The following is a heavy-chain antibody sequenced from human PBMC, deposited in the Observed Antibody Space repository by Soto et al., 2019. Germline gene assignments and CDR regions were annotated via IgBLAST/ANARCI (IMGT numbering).Heavy chain of an antibody. CDR2: FRTSGDGGTT. V-gene: IGHV3-23*01. D-gene: IGHD3-10*01. J-gene: IGHJ4*02. CDR1: GFTFSSYS. CDR3: AKKVNSGPGSQYFDY. Sequence: GESLKISCAASGFTFSSYSMSWVRQAPGKGLEWVSGFRTSGDGGTTYYADSVKGRFTISRDNSKNMLFLQMNSLRAEDTAIYYCAKKVNSGPGSQYFDYWGQGTLVTSPQ.